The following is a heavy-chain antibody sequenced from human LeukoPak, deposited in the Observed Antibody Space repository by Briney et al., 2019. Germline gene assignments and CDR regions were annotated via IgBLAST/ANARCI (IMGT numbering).Heavy chain of an antibody. V-gene: IGHV3-48*04. CDR1: GFIISSYS. J-gene: IGHJ4*02. Sequence: GAFLRLCCAASGFIISSYSMYCVLQAPPERRVGGSYISCNSSTIYYAHSVKGRFTISIDTAKNSLYLQMNCLRAEDTAVYYCARDPAMEDYLDYWGEGALVTVSS. CDR2: ISCNSSTI. CDR3: ARDPAMEDYLDY. D-gene: IGHD5-18*01.